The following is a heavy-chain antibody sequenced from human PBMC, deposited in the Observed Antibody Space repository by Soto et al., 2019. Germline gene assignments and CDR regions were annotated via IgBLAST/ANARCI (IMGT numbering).Heavy chain of an antibody. Sequence: ASVKVSCKASGYTFTSYYMHWVRQAPGQGLEWMGIINPSGGSTSYAQKFQGRVTMTRDTSTSTVYMELSSLRSEDTAVYYCAREGYCSGGSCRGYYFDYWGQGNLVTVS. CDR2: INPSGGST. CDR1: GYTFTSYY. D-gene: IGHD2-15*01. CDR3: AREGYCSGGSCRGYYFDY. V-gene: IGHV1-46*03. J-gene: IGHJ4*02.